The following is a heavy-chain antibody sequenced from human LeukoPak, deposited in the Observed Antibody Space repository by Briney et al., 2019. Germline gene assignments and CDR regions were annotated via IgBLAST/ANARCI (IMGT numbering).Heavy chain of an antibody. Sequence: GGSLRLSCAASGFTFSSYSMNWVRQAPGKGLEWVSSISSRSSYIYYAHSVKGRFTISRANAKTSLYLQMTSLRAEDTAVYYCARASIAAAGVDYWGQGTLVTVSS. D-gene: IGHD6-13*01. V-gene: IGHV3-21*01. CDR2: ISSRSSYI. CDR1: GFTFSSYS. J-gene: IGHJ4*02. CDR3: ARASIAAAGVDY.